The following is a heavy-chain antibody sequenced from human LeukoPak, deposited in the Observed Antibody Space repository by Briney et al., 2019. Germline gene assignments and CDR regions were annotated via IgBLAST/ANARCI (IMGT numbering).Heavy chain of an antibody. CDR2: IGGSGGST. J-gene: IGHJ4*02. D-gene: IGHD6-13*01. Sequence: GSLELSFAASGFPFSRYAMGWVRPAPGKGLGWVSSIGGSGGSTYYADSVKGRSTISRDNSKNTLYLQMNSLRAEDTAVYYCAKVETAAAATLRGFDYWGQGTLVTVSS. CDR3: AKVETAAAATLRGFDY. V-gene: IGHV3-23*01. CDR1: GFPFSRYA.